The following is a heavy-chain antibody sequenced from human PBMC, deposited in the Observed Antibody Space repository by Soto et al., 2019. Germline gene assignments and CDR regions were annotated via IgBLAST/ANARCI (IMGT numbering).Heavy chain of an antibody. CDR2: IFPSDSDT. V-gene: IGHV5-51*01. J-gene: IGHJ5*02. D-gene: IGHD3-22*01. Sequence: GESLKISCRTSGYKFTSSWIAWVRQMPGKGLEWMGIIFPSDSDTRYSPSFQGQVTISADRSTSTVFFQWASLKASDTAVYFCARKDKSGYFNWFDPWGQGTLVTVSS. CDR3: ARKDKSGYFNWFDP. CDR1: GYKFTSSW.